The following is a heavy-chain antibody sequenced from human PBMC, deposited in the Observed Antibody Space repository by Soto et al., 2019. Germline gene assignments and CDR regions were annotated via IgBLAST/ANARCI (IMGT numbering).Heavy chain of an antibody. CDR1: GGSISSGAYY. CDR3: ARQNYFDGSGYLDY. D-gene: IGHD3-22*01. J-gene: IGHJ4*02. CDR2: IYYSGST. Sequence: QVQLQESGPGLVKPSQTLSLTCTVSGGSISSGAYYWSWIRQRPGKGLEWIGYIYYSGSTYYSPSLKSRLTMSVDTSKNQFSLKLSSVTVADTAVFFCARQNYFDGSGYLDYWGQGTLVTVSS. V-gene: IGHV4-31*03.